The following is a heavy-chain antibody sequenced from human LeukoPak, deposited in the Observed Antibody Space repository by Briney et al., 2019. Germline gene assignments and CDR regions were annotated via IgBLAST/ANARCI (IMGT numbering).Heavy chain of an antibody. CDR2: IRSKAYGGTT. Sequence: PGRSLRLSCTASGFTFGDYAMSWVRQAPGKGLEWVGFIRSKAYGGTTEYAASVKGRFTISRDDSKSIAYLQMNSLKTEDTAVYYCTRCATAQRIGTCYYFDYWGQGTLVTVSS. CDR1: GFTFGDYA. CDR3: TRCATAQRIGTCYYFDY. V-gene: IGHV3-49*04. D-gene: IGHD2-15*01. J-gene: IGHJ4*02.